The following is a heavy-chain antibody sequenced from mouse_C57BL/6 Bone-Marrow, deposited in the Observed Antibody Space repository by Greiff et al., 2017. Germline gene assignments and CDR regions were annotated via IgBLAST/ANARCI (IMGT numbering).Heavy chain of an antibody. J-gene: IGHJ1*03. CDR3: ARLFWYLDV. CDR2: IHPNSGST. Sequence: QVQLQQPGAELVKPGASVKLSCKASGYTFTSYWMHWVKQRPGQGLEWIGMIHPNSGSTNYNEKFKGKATLTVDKSSSTAYMQLSSLTSEDSAVXYCARLFWYLDVWGTGTTVTVSS. V-gene: IGHV1-64*01. CDR1: GYTFTSYW.